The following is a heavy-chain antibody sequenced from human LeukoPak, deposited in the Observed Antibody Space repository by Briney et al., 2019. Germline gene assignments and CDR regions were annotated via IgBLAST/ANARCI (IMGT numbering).Heavy chain of an antibody. Sequence: GASVKVSCKASGYTFTSYGICWVRQAPGQGLEWMGWISAYNGNTNYAQKLQGRVTMTTDTSTSTAYMELRSLRSDDTAVYYCARDFFPIPYCGGDCYSVDGDAFDIWGQGTMVTVSS. CDR1: GYTFTSYG. D-gene: IGHD2-21*01. V-gene: IGHV1-18*01. CDR3: ARDFFPIPYCGGDCYSVDGDAFDI. CDR2: ISAYNGNT. J-gene: IGHJ3*02.